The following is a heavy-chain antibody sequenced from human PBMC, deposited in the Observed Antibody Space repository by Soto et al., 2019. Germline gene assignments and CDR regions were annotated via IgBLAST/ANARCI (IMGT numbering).Heavy chain of an antibody. CDR3: ARDDSGFSGSHYIDYFNY. Sequence: ASVKVSCKASGYTFTSYGISWVRQAPGQGLEWMGGIIPINGTTNYAQKFQGRVTITADTSTSTAYMELSSLRSDDTAVYYCARDDSGFSGSHYIDYFNYWGQGALVTVSS. J-gene: IGHJ4*02. D-gene: IGHD1-26*01. V-gene: IGHV1-18*01. CDR2: IIPINGTT. CDR1: GYTFTSYG.